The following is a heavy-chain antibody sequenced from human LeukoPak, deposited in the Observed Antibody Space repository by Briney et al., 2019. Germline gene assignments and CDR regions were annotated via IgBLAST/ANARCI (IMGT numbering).Heavy chain of an antibody. CDR1: GGSFSGYY. V-gene: IGHV4-34*01. D-gene: IGHD3-3*01. CDR3: ARVQYDFWSGYSIGNFDL. CDR2: INHSGST. J-gene: IGHJ2*01. Sequence: PSETLSLTCAVYGGSFSGYYWSWIRQPPGEGLEWIGEINHSGSTNYNPSLKSRVTISVDTSKNQFSLKLSSVTAAGTAVYYCARVQYDFWSGYSIGNFDLWGRGTLVTVSS.